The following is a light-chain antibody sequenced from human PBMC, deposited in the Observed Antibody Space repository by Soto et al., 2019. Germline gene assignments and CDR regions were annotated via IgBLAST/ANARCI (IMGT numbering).Light chain of an antibody. J-gene: IGLJ3*02. CDR1: SSDVGSYDV. Sequence: QSALTQPASVSGSPGQSITISCTGTSSDVGSYDVVSWYQQHPGKAPQLIIYEATKRPSGVSNRFSGSKSGTSASLAISGLQSEDEADYYCASWDDSLNGSNWVFGGGTQLTVL. V-gene: IGLV2-14*02. CDR2: EAT. CDR3: ASWDDSLNGSNWV.